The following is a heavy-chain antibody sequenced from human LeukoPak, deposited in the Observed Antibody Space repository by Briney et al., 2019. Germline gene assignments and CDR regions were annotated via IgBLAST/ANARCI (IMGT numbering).Heavy chain of an antibody. CDR3: AKDKPGGFDI. J-gene: IGHJ3*02. Sequence: PGGSLRLSCAASGFTFSSYAMGWVRQAPGKGLEWVSFISGDGGGTFYSDSVKGRFTISRDNSKNTLYLQMNSLRADDTAVYYCAKDKPGGFDIRGQGTMVTVSS. CDR2: ISGDGGGT. D-gene: IGHD1-14*01. V-gene: IGHV3-23*01. CDR1: GFTFSSYA.